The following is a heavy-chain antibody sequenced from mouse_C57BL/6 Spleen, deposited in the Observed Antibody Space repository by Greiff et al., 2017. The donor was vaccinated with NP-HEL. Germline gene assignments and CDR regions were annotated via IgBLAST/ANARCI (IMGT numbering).Heavy chain of an antibody. CDR3: KYYGSY. CDR2: IDPETGGT. V-gene: IGHV1-15*01. D-gene: IGHD1-1*01. CDR1: GYTFTDYE. J-gene: IGHJ2*01. Sequence: QVQLKQSGAELVRPGASVTLSCKASGYTFTDYEMHWVKQTPVHGLEWIGAIDPETGGTAYNQKFKGKAILTADKSSSTAYMELRSLTSEDSAVYYCKYYGSYWGQGTTLTVSS.